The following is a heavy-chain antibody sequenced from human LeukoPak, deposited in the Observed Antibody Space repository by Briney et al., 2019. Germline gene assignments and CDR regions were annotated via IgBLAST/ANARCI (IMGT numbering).Heavy chain of an antibody. CDR3: ARGGSSIAAARFDP. D-gene: IGHD6-13*01. CDR1: GFTFSSYG. J-gene: IGHJ5*02. CDR2: IWYDGSNK. Sequence: AGRSLRLSCAASGFTFSSYGMHWVRQAPGKGLEWVAVIWYDGSNKYYADSVKGRFTISRDNSKNTLYLQMNSLRAEDTAVYYCARGGSSIAAARFDPWGQGTLVTVSS. V-gene: IGHV3-33*01.